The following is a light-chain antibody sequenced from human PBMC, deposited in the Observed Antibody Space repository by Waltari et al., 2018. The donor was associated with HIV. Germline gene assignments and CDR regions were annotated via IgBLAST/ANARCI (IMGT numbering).Light chain of an antibody. CDR1: QSVLYRSNNKNH. J-gene: IGKJ2*01. CDR3: QQYYSSPYT. V-gene: IGKV4-1*01. Sequence: DIVMTQSPDSLAVSLGERATINCKSSQSVLYRSNNKNHLAWYQQKPGQPPKLLIYWASTREAGFPDRFSGSGSGTDFTLTISSLQAEYVAVYYCQQYYSSPYTFGQGAKLDIK. CDR2: WAS.